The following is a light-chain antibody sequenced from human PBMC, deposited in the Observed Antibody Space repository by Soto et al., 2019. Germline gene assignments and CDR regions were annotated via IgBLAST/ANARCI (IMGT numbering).Light chain of an antibody. CDR3: QQYYSYPLA. CDR2: AAS. J-gene: IGKJ1*01. Sequence: AIRMTQSPSSFSASTGDRVTITCRASQGISSYLAWYQQKPGKAPKLLIYAASTLQSGVPSRFSGSGSGTDFTLTISCLQSEDCATYSCQQYYSYPLAFGQGTKVEIK. CDR1: QGISSY. V-gene: IGKV1-8*01.